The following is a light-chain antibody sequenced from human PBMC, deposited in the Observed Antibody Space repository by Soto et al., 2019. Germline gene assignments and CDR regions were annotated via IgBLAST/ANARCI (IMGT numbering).Light chain of an antibody. CDR3: QQYSTYSA. J-gene: IGKJ1*01. Sequence: DIQMTQSPSTLSASVGDRVTITCRASQSISSSLAWYQQKPGKAPKLLIYDASNLESGVPSIFSGSGSGTEFTLTISRLPPDDFATYYCQQYSTYSAFGQGTRVEIK. V-gene: IGKV1-5*01. CDR2: DAS. CDR1: QSISSS.